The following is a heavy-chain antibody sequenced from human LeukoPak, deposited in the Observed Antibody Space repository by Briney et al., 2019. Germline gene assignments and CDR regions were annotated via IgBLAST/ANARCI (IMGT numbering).Heavy chain of an antibody. CDR1: GGSISSYY. V-gene: IGHV4-59*01. Sequence: SETLSLTCTVSGGSISSYYWSWIRQPPGKGLEWIGYIYYSGSTNYNPSLKSRVTMSVDTSKNQFSLKLSSVTAADTAVYYCAGHDSSGTYFQHWGQGTLVTVSS. J-gene: IGHJ1*01. D-gene: IGHD3-22*01. CDR3: AGHDSSGTYFQH. CDR2: IYYSGST.